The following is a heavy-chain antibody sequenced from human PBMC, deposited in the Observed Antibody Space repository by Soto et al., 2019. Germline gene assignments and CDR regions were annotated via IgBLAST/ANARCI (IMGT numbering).Heavy chain of an antibody. CDR2: IYSGGST. Sequence: GGSLRLSCAASGFTVSSNYMSWVRQAPGKGLEWVSVIYSGGSTYYADSVKGRFTISRDNSKNTLYLQMNSLRAEDTAVYYCETGRAGTTGCTYYWGQGTLVTVSS. J-gene: IGHJ4*02. D-gene: IGHD1-7*01. V-gene: IGHV3-53*01. CDR3: ETGRAGTTGCTYY. CDR1: GFTVSSNY.